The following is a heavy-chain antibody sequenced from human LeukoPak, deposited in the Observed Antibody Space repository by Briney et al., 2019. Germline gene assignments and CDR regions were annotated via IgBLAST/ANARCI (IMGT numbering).Heavy chain of an antibody. V-gene: IGHV4-34*01. Sequence: SETLSLTCAVYGGSFSGYYWGWIRQPPGKGLEWIGSIYHSGSTYYNPSLKSRVTIAVETSKNQFSLKLSSVTAADKAVYYCARSCRILDIVATIRARLGGNGFDIWGQGTMVTVSS. CDR3: ARSCRILDIVATIRARLGGNGFDI. J-gene: IGHJ3*02. CDR1: GGSFSGYY. D-gene: IGHD5-12*01. CDR2: IYHSGST.